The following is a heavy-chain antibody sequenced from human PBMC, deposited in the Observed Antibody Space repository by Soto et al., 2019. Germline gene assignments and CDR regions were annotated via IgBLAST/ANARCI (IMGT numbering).Heavy chain of an antibody. D-gene: IGHD6-13*01. J-gene: IGHJ4*02. CDR1: GFTFSSYA. Sequence: PGGSLRLSCGASGFTFSSYAISWVRQAPGKGLEWVSAISGSGGSTYYADSVKGRFTISRDNSKNTLSLQMISLRDEDTAVYYCAKGPRGVAAADFDYWGQGTLVTVSS. CDR2: ISGSGGST. V-gene: IGHV3-23*01. CDR3: AKGPRGVAAADFDY.